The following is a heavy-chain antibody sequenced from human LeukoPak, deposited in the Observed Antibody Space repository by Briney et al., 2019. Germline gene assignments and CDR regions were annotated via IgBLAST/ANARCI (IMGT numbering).Heavy chain of an antibody. J-gene: IGHJ1*01. Sequence: ASVKVSCKASGYTFTGYYIHWVRHAPGQGLEWTGWINPNSGGTNYAQKFQGRVTMTRDTSISTAYMELSRLRADDTAVYYCARGSFSADAPLVLDYFHHWGQGTLVTDSS. D-gene: IGHD5-18*01. CDR2: INPNSGGT. CDR3: ARGSFSADAPLVLDYFHH. V-gene: IGHV1-2*02. CDR1: GYTFTGYY.